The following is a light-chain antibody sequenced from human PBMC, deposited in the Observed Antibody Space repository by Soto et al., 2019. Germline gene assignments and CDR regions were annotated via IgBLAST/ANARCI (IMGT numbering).Light chain of an antibody. CDR1: SSNIGAGYD. CDR3: CSFAGSYSYV. J-gene: IGLJ1*01. CDR2: ANI. V-gene: IGLV1-40*01. Sequence: QSVLTQSPSVSGAPGQRVTISCTGSSSNIGAGYDVHWYQQLPGTAPKLLIFANINRPSGVPDRFSGSKSGTSASLAITGLRAEDEAAYSCCSFAGSYSYVFGSGTKVTVL.